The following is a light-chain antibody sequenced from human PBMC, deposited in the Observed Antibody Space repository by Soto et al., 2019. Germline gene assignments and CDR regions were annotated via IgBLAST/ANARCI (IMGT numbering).Light chain of an antibody. V-gene: IGLV7-46*01. J-gene: IGLJ2*01. CDR2: DTS. CDR3: LIAYSGVVV. CDR1: TGAVTSGHY. Sequence: QAVVTQEPSLTVSPGGTVTLTCGSSTGAVTSGHYPFWFQQKPGQAPRTLIYDTSNKHSWTPARFSGSLLGGKAALTLSGAQPEDEADYYCLIAYSGVVVFGGGTKLPVL.